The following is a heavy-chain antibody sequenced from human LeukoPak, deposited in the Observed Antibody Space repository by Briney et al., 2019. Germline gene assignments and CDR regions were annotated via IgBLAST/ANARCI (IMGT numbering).Heavy chain of an antibody. CDR3: ARDLSRGVMITFGGPLLAYYFDY. V-gene: IGHV1-2*02. D-gene: IGHD3-16*01. CDR1: GYTFTGYY. CDR2: INPNSGGT. J-gene: IGHJ4*02. Sequence: GASVKVSCKASGYTFTGYYMHWVRQAPGQGLEWMGWINPNSGGTNYAQKFQGRVTMTRDTSISTAYMELSRLRSDDTAVYYCARDLSRGVMITFGGPLLAYYFDYWGQGTLVTVSS.